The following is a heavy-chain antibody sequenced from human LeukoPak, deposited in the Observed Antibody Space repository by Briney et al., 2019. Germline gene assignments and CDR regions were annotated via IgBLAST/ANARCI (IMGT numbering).Heavy chain of an antibody. V-gene: IGHV3-33*06. D-gene: IGHD2-8*01. CDR3: AKTSGRMAFFDY. Sequence: GGSLRLSCAASGFTFSSYGMHWVRQAPGKGLEWVAVIWYDGSNKYYADSVKGRFTISRDNSKNTLYLQMNSLRAEDTAVYYCAKTSGRMAFFDYWGQGTLVTVSS. CDR2: IWYDGSNK. J-gene: IGHJ4*02. CDR1: GFTFSSYG.